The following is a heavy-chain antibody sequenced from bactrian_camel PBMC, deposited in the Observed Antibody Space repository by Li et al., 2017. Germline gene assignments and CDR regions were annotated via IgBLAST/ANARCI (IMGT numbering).Heavy chain of an antibody. D-gene: IGHD5*01. CDR2: IYTGSGNT. V-gene: IGHV3S40*01. Sequence: VQMVESGGGSVQAGESLRLSCVASGWSHTNIAWFRQAPGKEREGVARIYTGSGNTYYADSVKGRFTISQDNAKNTVYLQMNSLKPEDTAMYYCAARFQGGFGLGGLCTDVPADFPYWGQGTQVTVS. CDR3: AARFQGGFGLGGLCTDVPADFPY. CDR1: GWSHTN. J-gene: IGHJ6*01.